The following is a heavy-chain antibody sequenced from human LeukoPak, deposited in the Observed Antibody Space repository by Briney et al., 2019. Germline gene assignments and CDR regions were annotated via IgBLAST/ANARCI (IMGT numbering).Heavy chain of an antibody. J-gene: IGHJ6*03. D-gene: IGHD2-2*01. CDR3: ARGGPSNIVVVPGLLDYYYYYMDV. CDR2: MNPNSGNT. CDR1: GYTFTSYD. V-gene: IGHV1-8*01. Sequence: GASVKVSCKASGYTFTSYDINWVRQATGQGLEWMGWMNPNSGNTGYAQKFQGRVTMTRNTSISTAYMELSSLRSEDTAVYYCARGGPSNIVVVPGLLDYYYYYMDVWGKGTTVTVSS.